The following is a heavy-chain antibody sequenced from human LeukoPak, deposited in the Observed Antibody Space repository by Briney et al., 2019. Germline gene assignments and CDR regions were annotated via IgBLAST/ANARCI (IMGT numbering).Heavy chain of an antibody. V-gene: IGHV4-61*05. Sequence: PSETLSLTCTVSGGSISSSSYYWGWIRQPPGKGLEWIGYIYYSGSTNYNPSLKSRVTISVDTSKNQFSLKLSSVTAADTAVYYCARTKSAYYYDSSGYFAYWGQGTLVTVSS. CDR1: GGSISSSSYY. D-gene: IGHD3-22*01. CDR3: ARTKSAYYYDSSGYFAY. CDR2: IYYSGST. J-gene: IGHJ4*02.